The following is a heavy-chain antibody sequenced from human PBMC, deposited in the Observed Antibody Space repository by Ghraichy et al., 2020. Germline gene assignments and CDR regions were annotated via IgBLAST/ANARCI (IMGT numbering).Heavy chain of an antibody. CDR2: IRSKANSYAT. Sequence: GGSLRLSCAASGFTFSGSAMHWVRQASGKGLEWVGRIRSKANSYATAYAASVKGRFTISRDDSKNTAYLQMNSLKTEDTAVYYCTRSSIAAIPDYWGQGTLVTVSS. V-gene: IGHV3-73*01. J-gene: IGHJ4*02. CDR1: GFTFSGSA. CDR3: TRSSIAAIPDY. D-gene: IGHD6-6*01.